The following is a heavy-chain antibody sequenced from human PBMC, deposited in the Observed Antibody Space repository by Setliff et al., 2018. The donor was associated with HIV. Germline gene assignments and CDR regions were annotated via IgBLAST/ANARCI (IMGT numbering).Heavy chain of an antibody. V-gene: IGHV3-11*05. Sequence: GGSLRLSCAASGFTFSDYYMSWIRQAPGKGLEWVSYISSSSSYTNYADSVKGRFTISRDNAKNTLYLQMNSLRPEDTAVYYCARDSPLSHFDYWGQGILVTVSS. CDR3: ARDSPLSHFDY. CDR1: GFTFSDYY. J-gene: IGHJ4*02. CDR2: ISSSSSYT.